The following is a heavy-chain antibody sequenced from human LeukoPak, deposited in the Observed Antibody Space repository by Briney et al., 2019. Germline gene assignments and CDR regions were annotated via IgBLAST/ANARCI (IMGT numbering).Heavy chain of an antibody. V-gene: IGHV1-2*02. D-gene: IGHD6-19*01. CDR1: GYTFTGYY. CDR3: ARGQQWLAQDY. Sequence: GAPVKVSCKASGYTFTGYYMHWVRQAPGQGLEWMGWINPNNGGTNYAQKFQGRVTMTRDTSISTAYMELSRLRSDDTAVYYCARGQQWLAQDYWGQGTLVTVSS. J-gene: IGHJ4*02. CDR2: INPNNGGT.